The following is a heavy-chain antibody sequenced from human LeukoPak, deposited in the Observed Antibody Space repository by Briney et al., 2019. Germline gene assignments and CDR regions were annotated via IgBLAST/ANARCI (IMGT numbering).Heavy chain of an antibody. D-gene: IGHD5-18*01. Sequence: ASVKVSCKASGYIFTSYFMHWVRQAPGQGLEWMGLINPSGGSTRYAQKFQGRVTMTRDMSTSTVHMELSSLRSKDTAVYYCARALPHRRLMDTTMEQHWFDPWGQGTLVTVSS. CDR2: INPSGGST. CDR1: GYIFTSYF. J-gene: IGHJ5*02. CDR3: ARALPHRRLMDTTMEQHWFDP. V-gene: IGHV1-46*01.